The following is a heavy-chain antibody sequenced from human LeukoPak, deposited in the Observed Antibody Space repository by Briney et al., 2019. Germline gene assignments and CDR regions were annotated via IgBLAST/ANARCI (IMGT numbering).Heavy chain of an antibody. CDR3: ARDHDSSGYYQSRFDY. CDR2: ISVQNGNT. D-gene: IGHD3-22*01. J-gene: IGHJ4*02. CDR1: GYSFNNYG. V-gene: IGHV1-18*01. Sequence: ASVKVSCKAAGYSFNNYGTAWVRQAPGQGLEWMGWISVQNGNTKSAQKFDGRVTMTTDASTSTAYMELRSLGSDDTAVYYCARDHDSSGYYQSRFDYWGQGTLVNVSS.